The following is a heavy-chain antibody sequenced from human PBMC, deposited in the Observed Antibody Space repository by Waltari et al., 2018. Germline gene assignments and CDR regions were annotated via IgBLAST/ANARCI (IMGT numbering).Heavy chain of an antibody. CDR2: INPNSGGT. Sequence: QVQLVQSGAEVKKPGSSVKVSCKASGYTFTGYYMHWVRQAPGQGLEWMGWINPNSGGTNYAQKFQGRVTMTRDTSISTAYMELSRLRSDDTAVYYCARDRDYGSGSYPGRYGMDVWGQGTTVTVSS. CDR3: ARDRDYGSGSYPGRYGMDV. V-gene: IGHV1-2*02. CDR1: GYTFTGYY. J-gene: IGHJ6*02. D-gene: IGHD3-10*01.